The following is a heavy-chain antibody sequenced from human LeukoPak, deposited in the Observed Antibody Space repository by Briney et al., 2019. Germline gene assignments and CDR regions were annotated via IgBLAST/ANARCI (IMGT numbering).Heavy chain of an antibody. CDR2: IKQDGSEK. D-gene: IGHD6-19*01. CDR3: AHIQGWYNPAFQI. V-gene: IGHV3-7*01. Sequence: SGGSLRLSCAASGFTFNGYWMSWVRQAPGKGLEWVANIKQDGSEKYYVDSVRGRVTISRDNAENSLFLQMNRLRVEDTAVYYCAHIQGWYNPAFQIGGQGTMVIVSS. CDR1: GFTFNGYW. J-gene: IGHJ3*02.